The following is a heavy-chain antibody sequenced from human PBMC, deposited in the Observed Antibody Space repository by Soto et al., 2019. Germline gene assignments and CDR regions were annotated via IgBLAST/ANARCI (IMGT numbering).Heavy chain of an antibody. V-gene: IGHV4-34*01. CDR2: VRHGIST. CDR1: GGSFTDHY. CDR3: ARRSKWLQLRYFDY. J-gene: IGHJ4*02. Sequence: SETLSLTCSLSGGSFTDHYWSWIRQPPGKGLEWIGEVRHGISTNYNPSLKSRVTMSVDMSKSQFSLSLNSVTAADTAVYYCARRSKWLQLRYFDYWGLGILVTVSS. D-gene: IGHD4-4*01.